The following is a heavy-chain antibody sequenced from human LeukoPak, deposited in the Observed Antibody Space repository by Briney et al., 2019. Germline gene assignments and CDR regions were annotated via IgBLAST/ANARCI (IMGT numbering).Heavy chain of an antibody. J-gene: IGHJ4*02. D-gene: IGHD3-16*02. V-gene: IGHV4-30-2*01. Sequence: TSETLSLTCAVSGGSISSGGYSWSWIRQPPGKGLEWIGYIYHSGSTYYHPSLKSRVTISVDRFKNQFSLKLSSVTAPDTAVYYCARVYYDYVWGSYRSPFDYWGQGTLVTVSS. CDR3: ARVYYDYVWGSYRSPFDY. CDR1: GGSISSGGYS. CDR2: IYHSGST.